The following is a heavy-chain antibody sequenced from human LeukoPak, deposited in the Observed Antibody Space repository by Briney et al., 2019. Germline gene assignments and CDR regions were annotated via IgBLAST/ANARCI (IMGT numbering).Heavy chain of an antibody. CDR3: ASYSSGWYLDY. CDR1: GGSISSSSYY. D-gene: IGHD6-19*01. J-gene: IGHJ4*02. CDR2: IYYSGST. V-gene: IGHV4-39*01. Sequence: SETLSLTCTVSGGSISSSSYYWGWIRQPPGKGLEWIGSIYYSGSTYYNPSLKSRVTISVDTSKNQFSLKLSSVTAADTAVYYCASYSSGWYLDYWGQGTLVTVYS.